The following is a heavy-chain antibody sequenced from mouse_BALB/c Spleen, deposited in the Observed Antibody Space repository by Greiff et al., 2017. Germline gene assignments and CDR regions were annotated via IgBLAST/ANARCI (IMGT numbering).Heavy chain of an antibody. D-gene: IGHD1-1*01. V-gene: IGHV3-6*02. CDR3: ARDYGSSYAWFAY. CDR1: GYSITSGYY. CDR2: ISYDGSN. J-gene: IGHJ3*01. Sequence: VQLQQSGPGLVKPSQSLSLTCSVTGYSITSGYYWNWIRQFPGNKLEWMGYISYDGSNNYNPSLKNRISITRDTSKNQFFLKLNSVTTEDTATYYCARDYGSSYAWFAYWGQGTLVTVSA.